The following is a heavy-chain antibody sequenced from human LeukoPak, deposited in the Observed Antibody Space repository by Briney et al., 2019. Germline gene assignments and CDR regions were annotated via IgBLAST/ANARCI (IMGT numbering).Heavy chain of an antibody. V-gene: IGHV3-23*01. Sequence: GGSLRLSCAASGLTFSSYAMSWVRQAPGKGLEWVSAISGSGGSTYYADSVKGRFTISRDNSKNTLYLQMNSLRAEDTAVYYCAKASRITVTTNYWGQGTLVTVSS. CDR2: ISGSGGST. CDR1: GLTFSSYA. D-gene: IGHD4-17*01. CDR3: AKASRITVTTNY. J-gene: IGHJ4*02.